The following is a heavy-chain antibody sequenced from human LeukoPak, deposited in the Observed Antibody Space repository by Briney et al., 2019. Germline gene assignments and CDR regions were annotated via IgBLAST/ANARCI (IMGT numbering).Heavy chain of an antibody. Sequence: PGGSLRLSCAASGFTFSSYWISWVRQAPGKGLEWVANIKQDGSEKYYVDSVKGRFTISRDNAKNSLYLQMNSLRAEDTAVYYCAKDRKPYGSGSYYDYWGQGTLVTVSS. CDR3: AKDRKPYGSGSYYDY. J-gene: IGHJ4*02. CDR2: IKQDGSEK. CDR1: GFTFSSYW. V-gene: IGHV3-7*01. D-gene: IGHD3-10*01.